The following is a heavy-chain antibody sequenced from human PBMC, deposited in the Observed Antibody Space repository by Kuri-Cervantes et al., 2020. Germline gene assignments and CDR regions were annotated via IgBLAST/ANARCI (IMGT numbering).Heavy chain of an antibody. Sequence: GGSLRLSCAASGFTFSSYAMSWVRQAPGKGLEWVSTISGGGGTTYYADSVKGRFTISRDNSKNTLYLQMNSLRAEDTAVYYCAKDTGADYGMDVWGQGTKVTVSS. CDR2: ISGGGGTT. J-gene: IGHJ6*02. CDR3: AKDTGADYGMDV. CDR1: GFTFSSYA. D-gene: IGHD4-11*01. V-gene: IGHV3-23*01.